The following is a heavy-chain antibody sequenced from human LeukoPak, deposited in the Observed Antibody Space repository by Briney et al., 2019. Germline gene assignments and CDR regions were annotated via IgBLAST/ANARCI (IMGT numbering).Heavy chain of an antibody. CDR3: ASGYIMGRLDY. Sequence: PSETLSLTCAVYGGSFSGYYWSWIRQPPGKGLEWIGEINHSGSTNYNPSLKSRVTISVDTSKNQFSLKLSSVTAADTAVYYCASGYIMGRLDYWGQGTLVTVSS. CDR1: GGSFSGYY. J-gene: IGHJ4*02. D-gene: IGHD2-8*01. V-gene: IGHV4-34*01. CDR2: INHSGST.